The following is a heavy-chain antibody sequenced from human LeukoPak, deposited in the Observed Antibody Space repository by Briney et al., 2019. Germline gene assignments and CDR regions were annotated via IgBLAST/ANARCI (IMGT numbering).Heavy chain of an antibody. V-gene: IGHV3-23*01. J-gene: IGHJ3*02. CDR3: APKDDHDAFDI. Sequence: GGSLRLSCAASGFTFSSYAMSWARQAPGKGLEWVSAISGSGGSTYYADSVKGRFTTSRDNSKNTLYLQMNSLRAEDTAVYYCAPKDDHDAFDIWGQGTMVTVSS. CDR1: GFTFSSYA. CDR2: ISGSGGST. D-gene: IGHD2-15*01.